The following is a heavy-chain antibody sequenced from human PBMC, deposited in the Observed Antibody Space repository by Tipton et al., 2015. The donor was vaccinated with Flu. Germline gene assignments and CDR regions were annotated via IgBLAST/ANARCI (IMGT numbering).Heavy chain of an antibody. V-gene: IGHV4-34*01. J-gene: IGHJ4*02. CDR3: ARVSPRRVTAIVVVMLPEGYCDY. Sequence: AGLVKPSETLSLTCSVSGGSFSGYYWPWIRHPPGKGLEWIGEINHSGSTHYNSSLKSRVTMSVDSSKNQFSLHLSSVTAADTAVYYCARVSPRRVTAIVVVMLPEGYCDYWGQGTLAIVSS. D-gene: IGHD3-22*01. CDR1: GGSFSGYY. CDR2: INHSGST.